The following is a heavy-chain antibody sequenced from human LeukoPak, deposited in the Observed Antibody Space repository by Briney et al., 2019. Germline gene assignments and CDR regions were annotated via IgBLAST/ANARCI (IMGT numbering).Heavy chain of an antibody. CDR2: ISWNSGSI. Sequence: PGRSLRLSCAASGFTFDDYAMHWVRQAPGKGLEWVSGISWNSGSIGYADSVKGRFTISRDNAKNSLYLQMNSLRAEDTALYYCAKDVALAANDAFDIWGQGTMVTVSS. J-gene: IGHJ3*02. D-gene: IGHD2-15*01. CDR1: GFTFDDYA. V-gene: IGHV3-9*01. CDR3: AKDVALAANDAFDI.